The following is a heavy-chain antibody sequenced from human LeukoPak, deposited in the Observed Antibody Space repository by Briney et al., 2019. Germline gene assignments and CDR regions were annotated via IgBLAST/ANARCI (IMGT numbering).Heavy chain of an antibody. CDR3: ARVRAVTRTFDY. V-gene: IGHV1-2*02. D-gene: IGHD4-11*01. Sequence: ASVKVSCKASGYTLTGYYMHWVRQAPGQGLEWMGWINPNSGGTSYAQKFQGRVTMTRDTSISTAYMELSRLRSDDTAVYYCARVRAVTRTFDYWGQGTLVTVSS. CDR2: INPNSGGT. J-gene: IGHJ4*02. CDR1: GYTLTGYY.